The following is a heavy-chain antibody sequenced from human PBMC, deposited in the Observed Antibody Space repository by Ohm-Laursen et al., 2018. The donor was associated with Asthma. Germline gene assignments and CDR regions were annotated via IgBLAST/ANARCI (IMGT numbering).Heavy chain of an antibody. V-gene: IGHV4-31*03. D-gene: IGHD6-19*01. CDR1: GGSINSGGYY. Sequence: TLSLTCTVSGGSINSGGYYWSWIRQHPGKGLEWIGHIYYSGSTYYNPSLQSRVTISVDTSKNQFSLKLSSVTAADTAVYYCARNIAVAGTDWYFDLWGRGTLVTVSS. J-gene: IGHJ2*01. CDR3: ARNIAVAGTDWYFDL. CDR2: IYYSGST.